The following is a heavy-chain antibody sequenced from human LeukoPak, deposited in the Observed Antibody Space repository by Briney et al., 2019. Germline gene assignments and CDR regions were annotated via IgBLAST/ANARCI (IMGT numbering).Heavy chain of an antibody. J-gene: IGHJ4*02. CDR1: GFPFSRYS. D-gene: IGHD2-2*01. Sequence: GGSLRLSCAASGFPFSRYSMNWVRLAPGEGLEWVSSICISGTYKYYPDSVEGRFTVSRDNAKNSLYLQMNSLRAEDTAVYDCARDLQGAAADYWGQGTLVTVSS. CDR2: ICISGTYK. V-gene: IGHV3-21*01. CDR3: ARDLQGAAADY.